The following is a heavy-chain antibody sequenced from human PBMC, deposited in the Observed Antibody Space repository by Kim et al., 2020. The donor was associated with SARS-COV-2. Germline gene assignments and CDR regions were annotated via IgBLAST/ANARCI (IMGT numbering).Heavy chain of an antibody. V-gene: IGHV4-34*01. J-gene: IGHJ4*02. Sequence: PSPKSRGTISVDTSKNQFSLKLSPVTAADTAVYYCARGGGVAAWGVPFDYWGQGTLVTVSS. D-gene: IGHD6-13*01. CDR3: ARGGGVAAWGVPFDY.